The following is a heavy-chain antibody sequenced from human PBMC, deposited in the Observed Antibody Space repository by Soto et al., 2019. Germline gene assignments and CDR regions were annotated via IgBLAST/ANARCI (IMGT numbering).Heavy chain of an antibody. Sequence: GGSLRLSCVASGFTFSGYTLNWVRRAPGKGLEWVATISDPATGNTHYSNSVWGRFTISRDESRNTVFLQMDSLRVEDTAIYFCTTWLTDNFDYWGQGTQVTVSS. D-gene: IGHD5-12*01. J-gene: IGHJ4*02. V-gene: IGHV3-23*01. CDR1: GFTFSGYT. CDR2: ISDPATGNT. CDR3: TTWLTDNFDY.